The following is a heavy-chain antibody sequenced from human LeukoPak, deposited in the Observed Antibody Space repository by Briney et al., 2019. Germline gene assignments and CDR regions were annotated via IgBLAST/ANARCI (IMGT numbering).Heavy chain of an antibody. CDR1: EFTFSSYG. CDR2: IRYDGSNK. Sequence: GGSLRLSCAASEFTFSSYGMHWVRQAPGKGLEWVASIRYDGSNKYYADSVKGRFTISRDNSKNTLYLQMNSLRAEDTAVYYCAKNLFPMVRGIIFVSRRDEDHFDYWGQGTLVTVSS. CDR3: AKNLFPMVRGIIFVSRRDEDHFDY. J-gene: IGHJ4*02. D-gene: IGHD3-10*01. V-gene: IGHV3-30*02.